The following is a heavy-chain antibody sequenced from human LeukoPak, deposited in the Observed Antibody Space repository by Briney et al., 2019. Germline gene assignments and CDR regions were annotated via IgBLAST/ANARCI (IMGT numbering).Heavy chain of an antibody. CDR1: GYTFTSYG. V-gene: IGHV1-2*02. CDR3: ARAPDIVVVPADHGNWFDP. J-gene: IGHJ5*02. CDR2: INPNSGGT. D-gene: IGHD2-2*01. Sequence: ASVKVSCKASGYTFTSYGISWVRQAPGQGLEWMGWINPNSGGTNYAQKFQGRVTMTRDTSISTAYMELSRLRSDDTAVYYCARAPDIVVVPADHGNWFDPWGQGTLVTVSS.